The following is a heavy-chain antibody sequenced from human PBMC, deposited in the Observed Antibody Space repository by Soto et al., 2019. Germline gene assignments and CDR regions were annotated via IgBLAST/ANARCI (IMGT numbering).Heavy chain of an antibody. CDR1: GFTFSSYS. CDR3: ARASLGLRGTYYYGMDV. D-gene: IGHD3-16*01. J-gene: IGHJ6*02. V-gene: IGHV3-48*02. CDR2: ISSSSSTI. Sequence: GGSLRLSCAASGFTFSSYSMNWVRQAPGKGLERVSYISSSSSTIYYADSVKGRFTISRDNAKNSLYLQMNSLRDEDTAVYYCARASLGLRGTYYYGMDVWGQGTTVTVS.